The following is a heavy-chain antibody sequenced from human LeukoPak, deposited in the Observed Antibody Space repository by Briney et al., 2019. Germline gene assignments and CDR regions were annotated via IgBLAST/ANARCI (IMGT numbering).Heavy chain of an antibody. CDR1: GYTFNSYD. Sequence: ASVKVSCKASGYTFNSYDITWVRQAPGQGLEWMAWISTNNGNTNYAQKVQGRVTMTTDTSTSTAYMELRSLRSDDTAVYYCARVLRYDFWSAYYFDYWGQGTLVTVSS. CDR3: ARVLRYDFWSAYYFDY. CDR2: ISTNNGNT. D-gene: IGHD3-3*01. J-gene: IGHJ4*02. V-gene: IGHV1-18*01.